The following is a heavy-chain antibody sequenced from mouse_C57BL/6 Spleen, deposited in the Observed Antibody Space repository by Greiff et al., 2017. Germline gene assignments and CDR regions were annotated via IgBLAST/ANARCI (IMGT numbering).Heavy chain of an antibody. V-gene: IGHV1-55*01. CDR2: IYPGSGST. CDR3: ARKGTGTLYAMDY. D-gene: IGHD4-1*01. J-gene: IGHJ4*01. Sequence: QVQLQQPGAELVKPGASVKMSCKASGYTFTSYWITWVKQRPGQGLEWIGDIYPGSGSTNYNEKFKSKATLTVDTSSSTAYMQLSSLTSEDSAVYYCARKGTGTLYAMDYWGQGTSVTVSS. CDR1: GYTFTSYW.